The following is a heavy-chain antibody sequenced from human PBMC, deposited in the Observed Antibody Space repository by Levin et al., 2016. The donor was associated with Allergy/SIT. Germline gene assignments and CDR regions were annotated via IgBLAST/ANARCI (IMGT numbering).Heavy chain of an antibody. V-gene: IGHV4-59*01. CDR1: GGSISSYY. CDR2: IYYSGST. CDR3: ARDGRYYYYGMDV. J-gene: IGHJ6*02. Sequence: GSLRLSCTVSGGSISSYYWSWIRQPPGKGLEWIGYIYYSGSTNYNPSLKSRVTISVDTSKNQFSLKLSSVTAADTAVYYCARDGRYYYYGMDVWGQGTTVTVSS.